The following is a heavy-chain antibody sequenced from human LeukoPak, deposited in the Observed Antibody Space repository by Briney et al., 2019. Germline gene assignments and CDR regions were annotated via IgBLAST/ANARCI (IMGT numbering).Heavy chain of an antibody. V-gene: IGHV3-23*01. J-gene: IGHJ4*02. D-gene: IGHD3-10*01. CDR1: GFTFNSYA. Sequence: GGSLRLSCAASGFTFNSYAMGWVRQAPGKGLEWVSVISGSGGSTYYAGSVKGRFTISRDNSKNTLYLQMNSLRAEDTAVYYCARDTGSGSYNYWGQGTLVAVSS. CDR2: ISGSGGST. CDR3: ARDTGSGSYNY.